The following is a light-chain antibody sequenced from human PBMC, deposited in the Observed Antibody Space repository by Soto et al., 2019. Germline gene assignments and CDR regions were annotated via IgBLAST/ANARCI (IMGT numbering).Light chain of an antibody. CDR1: ETIASY. Sequence: DIQMTQSPSSLSASVGDRVTITCRASETIASYVNWYQQRPGKAPKLLIYAASTLQSGVPSRFGGSGSGTDFTLTIPSLQPEDFATYFCQQTYHPPRTFGQGTRL. V-gene: IGKV1-39*01. CDR2: AAS. CDR3: QQTYHPPRT. J-gene: IGKJ1*01.